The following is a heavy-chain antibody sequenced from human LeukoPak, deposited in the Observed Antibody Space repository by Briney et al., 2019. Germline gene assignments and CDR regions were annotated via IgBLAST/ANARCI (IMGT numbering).Heavy chain of an antibody. CDR3: ARDTNNGWNFDY. J-gene: IGHJ4*02. V-gene: IGHV1-2*02. CDR1: GYTFTGYY. CDR2: INPNSGGT. Sequence: ASVTVSCKASGYTFTGYYMHWVRQAPGQGLEWMGWINPNSGGTNYAQKFQGRVTMTRDTSISTAYMELSRLRSDDTAVYYCARDTNNGWNFDYWGRGTLVTVSS. D-gene: IGHD6-19*01.